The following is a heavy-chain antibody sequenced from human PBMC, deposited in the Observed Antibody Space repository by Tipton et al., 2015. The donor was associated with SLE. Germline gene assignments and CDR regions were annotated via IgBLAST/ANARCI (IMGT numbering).Heavy chain of an antibody. CDR2: INPNSGAT. J-gene: IGHJ5*02. CDR3: ARDGRLLLAVGWFDP. Sequence: QSGPEVKKPGASVKVSCKASGYTFTDYYMYWVRQAPGQGLEWMGRINPNSGATNYAQNFQGRVTMTRDTSTSTAYMELSSLRSDDTAVYYCARDGRLLLAVGWFDPWGQGTLVTVSS. D-gene: IGHD2-15*01. V-gene: IGHV1-2*06. CDR1: GYTFTDYY.